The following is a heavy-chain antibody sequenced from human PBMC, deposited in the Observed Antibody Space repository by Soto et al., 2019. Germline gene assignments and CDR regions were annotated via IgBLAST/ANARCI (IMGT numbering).Heavy chain of an antibody. CDR2: IYYSVNT. Sequence: PSETLSLTCTVSGGSISDYYWSWIRQPPGKGLEWIGYIYYSVNTNYNPSLKSRVTISTDTSKNQFSLKLSSVTAADTAVYYCARTHFDILTGYYKSVGYGDYWGQGTLVTVS. D-gene: IGHD3-9*01. CDR1: GGSISDYY. V-gene: IGHV4-59*08. J-gene: IGHJ4*02. CDR3: ARTHFDILTGYYKSVGYGDY.